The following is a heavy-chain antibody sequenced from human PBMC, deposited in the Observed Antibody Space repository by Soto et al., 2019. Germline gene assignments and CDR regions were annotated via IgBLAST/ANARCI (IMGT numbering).Heavy chain of an antibody. J-gene: IGHJ6*02. V-gene: IGHV4-30-4*01. D-gene: IGHD6-13*01. CDR3: ARDPRPGIAAADRGGDYYGMDV. CDR2: IYYSGST. CDR1: GGSISSGDYY. Sequence: PSETLSLTCTVSGGSISSGDYYWSWIRQPPGKGLEWIGYIYYSGSTYYNPSLKSRVTISVDTSKNQFSLKLSSVTAADTAVYYCARDPRPGIAAADRGGDYYGMDVWGQGTTVTV.